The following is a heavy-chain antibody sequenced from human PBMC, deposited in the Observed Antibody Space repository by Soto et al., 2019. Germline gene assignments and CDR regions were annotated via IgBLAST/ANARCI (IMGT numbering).Heavy chain of an antibody. CDR1: GGSISSYY. Sequence: PSETLSLTCTVSGGSISSYYWSWIRQPPGKGLEWIGYIYYSGSTNYNPSLKSRVTISVDTSKNQFSLKLSSVTAADTAVYYCARGGKRLRYFDWLSSYYYMDVWGKGTTVTVSS. V-gene: IGHV4-59*01. J-gene: IGHJ6*03. CDR2: IYYSGST. CDR3: ARGGKRLRYFDWLSSYYYMDV. D-gene: IGHD3-9*01.